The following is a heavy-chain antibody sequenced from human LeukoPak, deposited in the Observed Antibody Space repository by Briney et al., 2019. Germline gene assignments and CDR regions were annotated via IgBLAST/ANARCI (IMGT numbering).Heavy chain of an antibody. CDR3: ARMGRNYYYYMDV. Sequence: SETLSLTCTVSGGSISSYYWSWIRQPPGKGLEWIGYIYYSGSTYYNPSLKSRVTISVDTSKNQFSLKLSSVTAADTAVYYCARMGRNYYYYMDVWGKGTTVTVSS. V-gene: IGHV4-59*12. CDR1: GGSISSYY. J-gene: IGHJ6*03. CDR2: IYYSGST.